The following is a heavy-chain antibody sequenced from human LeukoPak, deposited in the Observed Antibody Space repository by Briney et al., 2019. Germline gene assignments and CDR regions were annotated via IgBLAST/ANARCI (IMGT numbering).Heavy chain of an antibody. Sequence: QPGGSLRLSCAASGFTFSSYAMSWVRQAPGKGLEWVSAISGSGGSTYYADSVKGRFTISRDNSKNTLYLQMNSLRAEDTAVYYCAKDRGGWGLRYFDWLLSPDYWGQGTLVTVSS. D-gene: IGHD3-9*01. J-gene: IGHJ4*02. CDR3: AKDRGGWGLRYFDWLLSPDY. CDR2: ISGSGGST. CDR1: GFTFSSYA. V-gene: IGHV3-23*01.